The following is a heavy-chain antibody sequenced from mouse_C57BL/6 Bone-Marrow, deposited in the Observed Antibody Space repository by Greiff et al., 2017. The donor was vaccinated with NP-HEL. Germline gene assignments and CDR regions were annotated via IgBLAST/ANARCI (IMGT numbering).Heavy chain of an antibody. CDR2: LWTGGGT. J-gene: IGHJ4*01. CDR3: ARNYPYYAMDY. CDR1: GFSLTSYA. V-gene: IGHV2-9-1*01. Sequence: QVQLKESGPGLVAPSQSLSITCTVSGFSLTSYAISWVRQPPGKGLEWLGVLWTGGGTNYNSALKSRLSISKDNSKSQVFLKMNSLQTDDTARYYCARNYPYYAMDYWGQGTSVTVSS.